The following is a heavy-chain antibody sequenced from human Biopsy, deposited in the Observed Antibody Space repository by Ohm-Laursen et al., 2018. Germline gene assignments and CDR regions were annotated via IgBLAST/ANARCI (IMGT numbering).Heavy chain of an antibody. J-gene: IGHJ3*01. CDR1: GVSINGGRYY. Sequence: PSQTLSLTCTVSGVSINGGRYYWNWIRHHPGKGLEWIGNIFYSANTYYNPSLKSRVTISVDTSKNQFSLKLSSVTAADTAVYYCARLYRLDDYWNDDPPDAFDVWGQGTMVTVSS. V-gene: IGHV4-31*03. D-gene: IGHD3-3*01. CDR3: ARLYRLDDYWNDDPPDAFDV. CDR2: IFYSANT.